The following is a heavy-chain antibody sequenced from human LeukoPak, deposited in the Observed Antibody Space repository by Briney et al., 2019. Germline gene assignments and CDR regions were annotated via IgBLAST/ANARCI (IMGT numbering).Heavy chain of an antibody. CDR2: IKQDGSEK. CDR1: GFTFSSYW. J-gene: IGHJ4*02. V-gene: IGHV3-7*01. CDR3: ARDAYCGGDCYLFDY. Sequence: GGSLRLSCAASGFTFSSYWMSWVRQAPGKGLEWMANIKQDGSEKYYVDSVKGRFTISRDNAKNSLYLQMNSLRAEDTAVYYCARDAYCGGDCYLFDYWGQGTLVTVSS. D-gene: IGHD2-21*02.